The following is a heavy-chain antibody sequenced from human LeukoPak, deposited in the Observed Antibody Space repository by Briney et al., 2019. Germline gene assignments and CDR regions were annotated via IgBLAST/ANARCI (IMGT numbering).Heavy chain of an antibody. J-gene: IGHJ4*02. V-gene: IGHV1-8*01. Sequence: ASVKVSCKASGYTLTSYDINCVRQATGQGLEWMGWMNPNSGNTGYAQKFQGRVTMTRNTPISTAYMELSSLGSEDTAVYYCARATRDCSSASCYNYWGQGTLVTVSS. CDR2: MNPNSGNT. CDR1: GYTLTSYD. CDR3: ARATRDCSSASCYNY. D-gene: IGHD2-2*02.